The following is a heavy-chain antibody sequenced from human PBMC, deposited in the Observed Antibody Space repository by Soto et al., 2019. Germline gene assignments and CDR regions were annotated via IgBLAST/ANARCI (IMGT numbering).Heavy chain of an antibody. D-gene: IGHD2-15*01. CDR2: MNPNSGNT. V-gene: IGHV1-8*01. Sequence: ASVKVSCKASGYTFTSYDINWVRQATGQGLEWMGWMNPNSGNTGYAQKFQGRVTMTRNTSISTAYMELSSLRSEDTAVYYCARAIRYCSGGSCPGTFDIWGQGTMVTVSS. CDR3: ARAIRYCSGGSCPGTFDI. CDR1: GYTFTSYD. J-gene: IGHJ3*02.